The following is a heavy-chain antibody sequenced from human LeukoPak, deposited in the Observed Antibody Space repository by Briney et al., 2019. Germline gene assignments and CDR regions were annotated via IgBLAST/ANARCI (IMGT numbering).Heavy chain of an antibody. CDR2: IYYSEST. D-gene: IGHD6-13*01. J-gene: IGHJ4*02. CDR3: ATGVHGIAAAGDYYFDY. Sequence: SETLFLTCTVSVGPISCYYWSWIRQPPGKGLEWIGHIYYSESTNYNPSHKSRITISADTSKSQFSLKLSSVTAADTAVYYCATGVHGIAAAGDYYFDYWSQATLVTVYS. V-gene: IGHV4-59*01. CDR1: VGPISCYY.